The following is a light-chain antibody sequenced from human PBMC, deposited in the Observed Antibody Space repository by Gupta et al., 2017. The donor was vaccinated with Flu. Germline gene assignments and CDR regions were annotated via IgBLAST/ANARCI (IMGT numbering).Light chain of an antibody. J-gene: IGLJ3*02. CDR2: GEN. V-gene: IGLV3-19*01. CDR3: NSRDSSGNHLWV. Sequence: SSELTQVPAVSVALGQTVRITCQGDSLRSYYASWYQQTPGQAPVLVIYGENKRHAGIPDRFSGSRSGNTAALTITGAQAEDEADYYCNSRDSSGNHLWVFGGGTKLTVL. CDR1: SLRSYY.